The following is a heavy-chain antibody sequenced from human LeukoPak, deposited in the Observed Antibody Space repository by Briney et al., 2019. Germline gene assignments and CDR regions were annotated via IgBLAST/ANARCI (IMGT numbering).Heavy chain of an antibody. D-gene: IGHD3-10*01. J-gene: IGHJ4*02. CDR1: GFTFSNYG. CDR3: ARAVRGSY. V-gene: IGHV3-23*01. CDR2: ITGSGGST. Sequence: GGSLRLSCAASGFTFSNYGLSWVRQAPGKGLEWVSGITGSGGSTYYADSVKGRFTISRDNSKNTLYLQMNSLRAEDTAVYYCARAVRGSYWGQGTLVTVSS.